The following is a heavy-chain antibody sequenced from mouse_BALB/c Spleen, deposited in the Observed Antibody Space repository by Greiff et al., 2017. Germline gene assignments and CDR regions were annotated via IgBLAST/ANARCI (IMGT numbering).Heavy chain of an antibody. V-gene: IGHV2-5-1*01. CDR2: IWRGGST. D-gene: IGHD2-4*01. CDR3: AKSDYDGGWFAY. CDR1: GFSLTSYG. J-gene: IGHJ3*01. Sequence: VQRVESGPSLVQPSQSLSITCTVSGFSLTSYGVHWVRQSPGKGLEWLGVIWRGGSTDYNAAFMSRLSITKDNSKSQVFFKMNSLQADDTAIYYCAKSDYDGGWFAYWGQGTLVTVSA.